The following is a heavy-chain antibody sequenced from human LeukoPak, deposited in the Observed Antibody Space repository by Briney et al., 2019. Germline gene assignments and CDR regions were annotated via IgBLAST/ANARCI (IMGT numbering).Heavy chain of an antibody. J-gene: IGHJ4*02. CDR1: GFSVITNY. V-gene: IGHV3-33*08. D-gene: IGHD6-13*01. CDR3: TRAPLGGAGPFDF. Sequence: GGSLRLSCAASGFSVITNYMTWVRQALDKGLEWVAAVWDAGTNTHYADSVMGRVTISRDNSKKTVYLQMSSLRAEDTAVYYCTRAPLGGAGPFDFWGQGTLVTVSS. CDR2: VWDAGTNT.